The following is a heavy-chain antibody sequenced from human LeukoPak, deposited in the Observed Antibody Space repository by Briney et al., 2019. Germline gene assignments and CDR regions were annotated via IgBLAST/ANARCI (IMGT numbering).Heavy chain of an antibody. CDR2: IYYSGST. V-gene: IGHV4-30-4*01. CDR3: ARHGVTMIVVVPNWFDP. CDR1: GGSISSGDYY. D-gene: IGHD3-22*01. Sequence: PSETLSLTCTVSGGSISSGDYYWSWIRQPPGKGLEWIGYIYYSGSTYYNPSLKSRVTISVDTSKNQFSLKLSSVTAADTAGYYCARHGVTMIVVVPNWFDPWGQGTLVTVSS. J-gene: IGHJ5*02.